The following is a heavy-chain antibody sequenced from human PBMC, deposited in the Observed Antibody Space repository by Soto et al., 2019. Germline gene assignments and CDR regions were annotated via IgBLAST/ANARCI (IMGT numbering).Heavy chain of an antibody. Sequence: SETLSLTCTVSGGSISSSSYYWGWIRQPPGKGLEWIGSIYYSGSTYYNPSLKSRVTISVDTSKNQFSLKLSSVTAADTAVYYCARRWYSSSSPYYYYYMDVWGKGTTVTVSS. CDR1: GGSISSSSYY. CDR3: ARRWYSSSSPYYYYYMDV. D-gene: IGHD6-6*01. V-gene: IGHV4-39*01. J-gene: IGHJ6*03. CDR2: IYYSGST.